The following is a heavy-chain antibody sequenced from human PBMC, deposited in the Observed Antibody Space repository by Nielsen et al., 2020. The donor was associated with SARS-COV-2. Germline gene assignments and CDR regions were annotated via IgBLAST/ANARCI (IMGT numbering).Heavy chain of an antibody. J-gene: IGHJ4*02. V-gene: IGHV4-59*13. CDR3: ARDDDNWGSLAY. CDR2: IYYSGNT. CDR1: GGSITTYY. D-gene: IGHD7-27*01. Sequence: SETLSLTCAVSGGSITTYYWHWIRQSLGKGLEWIGYIYYSGNTNYNPSLKSRVTISVDTSKNQFSLKLSSVTAADTAVYYCARDDDNWGSLAYWGQGTLVTVSS.